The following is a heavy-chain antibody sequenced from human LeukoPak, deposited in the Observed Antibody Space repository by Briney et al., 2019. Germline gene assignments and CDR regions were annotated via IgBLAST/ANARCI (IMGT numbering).Heavy chain of an antibody. D-gene: IGHD6-6*01. CDR2: INPNSGGT. CDR1: GYTFTGYY. V-gene: IGHV1-2*02. Sequence: SVKVSCKASGYTFTGYYMHWVRQAPGQGLEWMGWINPNSGGTNYAQKFQGRVTMTRDTSISTAYMELSRLRSDDTAVYYCARGFQPGSSSSDYWGQGTLVTVSS. CDR3: ARGFQPGSSSSDY. J-gene: IGHJ4*02.